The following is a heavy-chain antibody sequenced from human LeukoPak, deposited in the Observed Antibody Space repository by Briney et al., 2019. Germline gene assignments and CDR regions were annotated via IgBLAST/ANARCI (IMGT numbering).Heavy chain of an antibody. CDR1: GYTFTSYD. CDR2: MNPNCGNT. J-gene: IGHJ5*02. V-gene: IGHV1-8*03. CDR3: ARVGYCSSTSCSDWFDP. D-gene: IGHD2-2*01. Sequence: ASVKVSCKGSGYTFTSYDINWVRQATGQGLEWMGWMNPNCGNTGYAQKFQGRVTITRNTSISTAYMELSSLRSEDTAVYYCARVGYCSSTSCSDWFDPWGQGTLVTVSS.